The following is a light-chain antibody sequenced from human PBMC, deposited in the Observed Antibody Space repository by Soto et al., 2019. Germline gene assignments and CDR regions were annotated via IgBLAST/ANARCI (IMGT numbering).Light chain of an antibody. Sequence: DIKMTQSPSTLSASEGDRVTITCRASQTISSWLAWYQQKPGKAPKLLIYAASSLQSGVPSRFSGSGSGTDFTLTISRLEPEDFAVYYCQVFDGSLWTFGQGAKV. CDR1: QTISSW. V-gene: IGKV1-5*01. J-gene: IGKJ1*01. CDR3: QVFDGSLWT. CDR2: AAS.